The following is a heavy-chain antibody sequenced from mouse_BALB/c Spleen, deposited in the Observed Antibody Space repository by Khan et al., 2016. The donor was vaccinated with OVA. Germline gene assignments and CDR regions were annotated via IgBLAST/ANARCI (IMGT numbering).Heavy chain of an antibody. D-gene: IGHD2-14*01. CDR2: IWGGGGT. CDR3: ARSYYRYEDYYAMDY. Sequence: QVQLKESGPGLVAPSQSLSITCSVSGFSLSRYNIHWVRQPPGKGLEWLGMIWGGGGTDYNSTLISRLSISKDNSKSQVFLKMNSLQTDDTATYSCARSYYRYEDYYAMDYWGQGTSVTVSS. V-gene: IGHV2-6-4*01. CDR1: GFSLSRYN. J-gene: IGHJ4*01.